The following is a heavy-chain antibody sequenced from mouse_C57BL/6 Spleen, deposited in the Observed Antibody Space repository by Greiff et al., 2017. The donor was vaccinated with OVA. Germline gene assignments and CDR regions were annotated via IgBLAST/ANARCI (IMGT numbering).Heavy chain of an antibody. CDR3: ASVLPFAY. Sequence: ESGPGLVKPSQSLSLTCSVTGYSITSGYYWNWIRQFPGNKLEWMGYISYDGSNNYNPSLKNRISITRDTSKNQFFLKLNSVTTEDTATYYCASVLPFAYWGQGTLVTVSA. CDR2: ISYDGSN. J-gene: IGHJ3*01. CDR1: GYSITSGYY. V-gene: IGHV3-6*01.